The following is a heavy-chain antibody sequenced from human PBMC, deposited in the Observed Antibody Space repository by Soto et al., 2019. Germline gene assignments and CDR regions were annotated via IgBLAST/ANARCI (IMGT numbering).Heavy chain of an antibody. CDR1: GFTFSDSG. J-gene: IGHJ4*02. CDR2: IWSDGSDK. V-gene: IGHV3-33*01. Sequence: QVQLVESGGGVVQPGGSLRLSCATSGFTFSDSGMHWVRQAPGKGLEWVAVIWSDGSDKSYADSVEGRFTISRDNSKNTLYLQKNSLGAEETGVFYCVGSNRISRSSGWGGGFDYWGQGTLVTVSS. CDR3: VGSNRISRSSGWGGGFDY. D-gene: IGHD6-6*01.